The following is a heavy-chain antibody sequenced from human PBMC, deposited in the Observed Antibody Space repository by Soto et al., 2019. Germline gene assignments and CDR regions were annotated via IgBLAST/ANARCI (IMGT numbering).Heavy chain of an antibody. J-gene: IGHJ6*02. CDR2: IIPIFGTA. D-gene: IGHD6-19*01. CDR3: AKVRYSSPMGYYYGMDV. CDR1: RVTFSKFI. V-gene: IGHV1-69*01. Sequence: QVQLEQSGGEVKKPGSSVKVSCKASRVTFSKFIVTWVRQAPGLGLEWVGGIIPIFGTANYAQKFQGRVTITADESTSTSYMEVNNLRSEDTAVYYCAKVRYSSPMGYYYGMDVWGQGTTVTVS.